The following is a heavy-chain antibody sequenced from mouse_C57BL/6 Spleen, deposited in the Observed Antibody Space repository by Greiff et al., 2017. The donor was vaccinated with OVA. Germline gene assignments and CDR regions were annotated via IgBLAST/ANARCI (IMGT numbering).Heavy chain of an antibody. CDR1: GFTFSDYY. CDR2: ISNGGGST. CDR3: ARHGTTVVAGYFDV. Sequence: DVKLVESGGGLVQPGGSLKLSCAASGFTFSDYYMYWVRQTPEKRLEWVAYISNGGGSTYYPDTVKGRFTISRDNAKNTLYLQMSRLKSEDTAMYYCARHGTTVVAGYFDVWGTGTTVTVSS. J-gene: IGHJ1*03. V-gene: IGHV5-12*01. D-gene: IGHD1-1*01.